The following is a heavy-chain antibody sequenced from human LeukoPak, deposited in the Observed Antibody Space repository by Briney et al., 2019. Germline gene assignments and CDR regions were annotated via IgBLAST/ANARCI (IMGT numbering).Heavy chain of an antibody. J-gene: IGHJ4*02. CDR3: ARLVVGATEGYFDY. Sequence: SETLSLTCTVSGGSISSNSCCWGWIRQPPGKGLEWIGSIYYSGSTYYNPSLKSRVTISVDTSKNQFSLKLSSVTAADTAVYYCARLVVGATEGYFDYWGQGTLVTVSS. CDR1: GGSISSNSCC. V-gene: IGHV4-39*01. D-gene: IGHD1-26*01. CDR2: IYYSGST.